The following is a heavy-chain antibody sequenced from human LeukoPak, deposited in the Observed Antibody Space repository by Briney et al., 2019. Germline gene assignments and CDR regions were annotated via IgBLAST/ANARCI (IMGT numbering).Heavy chain of an antibody. D-gene: IGHD3-22*01. CDR2: IRYDGSNK. CDR3: AKWDTCYDSSGYYFY. J-gene: IGHJ4*02. V-gene: IGHV3-30*02. CDR1: GFTFSSYG. Sequence: GGSLRLSCAASGFTFSSYGMHWVRQAPGKGLEWVAFIRYDGSNKYYADSVKGRFTISRDNAKNSLYLQMNSLRAEDTAVYYCAKWDTCYDSSGYYFYWGQGTLVTVSS.